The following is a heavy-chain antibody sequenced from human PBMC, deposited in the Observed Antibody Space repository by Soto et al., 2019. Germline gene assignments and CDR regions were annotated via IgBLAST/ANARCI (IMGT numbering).Heavy chain of an antibody. J-gene: IGHJ4*02. V-gene: IGHV1-69*13. D-gene: IGHD4-17*01. CDR3: ASPTTVTAPSYFDY. CDR1: GGTFSSYA. Sequence: SVKVSCAASGGTFSSYAISWVRQAPGQGLEWMGGIIPIFGTANYAQKFQGRVTITADESTSTAYMELSSLRSEDTAVYYCASPTTVTAPSYFDYWGQGTLVTVSS. CDR2: IIPIFGTA.